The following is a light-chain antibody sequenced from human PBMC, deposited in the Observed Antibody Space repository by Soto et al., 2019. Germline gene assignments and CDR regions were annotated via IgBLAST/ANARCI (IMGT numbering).Light chain of an antibody. CDR3: LSYTSANTRV. V-gene: IGLV2-14*01. CDR1: SRDGGGYKF. J-gene: IGLJ3*02. CDR2: EVN. Sequence: QAVLTQPASVSASPGQSITISCPGTSRDGGGYKFVSWYQHHPGKAPKLMIYEVNNRPSGVSNRFSGSKSGNTASLTISGLQPEDEADYYCLSYTSANTRVFGGGTKVTVL.